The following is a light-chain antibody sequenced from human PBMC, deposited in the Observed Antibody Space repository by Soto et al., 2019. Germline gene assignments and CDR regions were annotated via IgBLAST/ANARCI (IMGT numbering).Light chain of an antibody. CDR3: CSYADSDTLL. CDR2: DVS. V-gene: IGLV2-11*01. J-gene: IGLJ2*01. Sequence: QSALTQPRSVSWSPGQSVTISCTGTSSDVGGYNYVSWYQQHPGTAPQLMIYDVSKRPSGVPDRFSGSKSGNTASLNISGLQAEDEADYYCCSYADSDTLLFGGGTKLTVL. CDR1: SSDVGGYNY.